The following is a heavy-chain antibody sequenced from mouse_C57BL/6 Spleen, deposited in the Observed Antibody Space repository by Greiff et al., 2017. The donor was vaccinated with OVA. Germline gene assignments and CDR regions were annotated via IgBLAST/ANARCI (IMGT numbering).Heavy chain of an antibody. D-gene: IGHD4-1*01. CDR3: ARKSWDDPYYFDY. Sequence: QVQLKQSGAELVKPGASVKMSCKASGYTFTSYWITWVKQRPGQGLEWIGDIYPGSGSTNYNEKFKSKATLTVDTSSSTAYMQLSSLTSEDSAVYYCARKSWDDPYYFDYWGQGTTLTVSS. V-gene: IGHV1-55*01. CDR1: GYTFTSYW. J-gene: IGHJ2*01. CDR2: IYPGSGST.